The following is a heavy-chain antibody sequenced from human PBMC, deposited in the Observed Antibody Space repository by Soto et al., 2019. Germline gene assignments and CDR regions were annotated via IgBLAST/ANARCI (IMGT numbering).Heavy chain of an antibody. D-gene: IGHD1-1*01. CDR3: AARTGTNPGYYYMDV. J-gene: IGHJ6*03. V-gene: IGHV1-69*13. CDR1: GCTFSSYA. Sequence: GASVKVSCKASGCTFSSYAISWVRQAPGQGLEWMGGIIAIFGTANYAQKFQERVTITADESTGTGYMELSSPRSKDTAVYYCAARTGTNPGYYYMDVWGKGTTVTVSS. CDR2: IIAIFGTA.